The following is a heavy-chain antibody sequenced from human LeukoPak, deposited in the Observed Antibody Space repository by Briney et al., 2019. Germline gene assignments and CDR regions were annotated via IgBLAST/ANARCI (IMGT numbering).Heavy chain of an antibody. CDR2: ISSSGSTI. Sequence: PGGSLRLSCAASGFTSSDYYMSWIRQAPGKGLEWVSYISSSGSTIYYADSVKGRFTISRDNAKNSLYLQMNSLRAEDTAVYYCARAHSGYDYHFDYWGQGTLVTVSS. CDR1: GFTSSDYY. CDR3: ARAHSGYDYHFDY. D-gene: IGHD5-12*01. V-gene: IGHV3-11*01. J-gene: IGHJ4*02.